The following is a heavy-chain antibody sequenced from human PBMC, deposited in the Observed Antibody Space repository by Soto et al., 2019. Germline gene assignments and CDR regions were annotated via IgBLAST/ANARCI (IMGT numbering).Heavy chain of an antibody. CDR2: INPYNANT. Sequence: QVQLVQSGTEVKKPGASVKVSCKTSGYTFTNHGINWVRQAPGQGLEWMGWINPYNANTNYAQKRPCRVTMTTDTSTTTAYMDLRSLTSDDTAVYYCARDRVAGIWGDALDIWGQGTVVTVSS. CDR1: GYTFTNHG. D-gene: IGHD3-16*01. J-gene: IGHJ3*02. V-gene: IGHV1-18*04. CDR3: ARDRVAGIWGDALDI.